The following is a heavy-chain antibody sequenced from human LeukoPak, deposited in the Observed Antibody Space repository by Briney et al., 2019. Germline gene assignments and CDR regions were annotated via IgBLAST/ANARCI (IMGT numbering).Heavy chain of an antibody. Sequence: GGSLRLSCAASGFIVSSNYMSWVRQAPGKGLEWVSVIYSGGNTNYADSVKGRFTISRDNSKNTLYLQMNSLRVEDTAVYYCARVPVAVPSMIDWGQGTLVTVSP. CDR1: GFIVSSNY. CDR2: IYSGGNT. J-gene: IGHJ4*02. V-gene: IGHV3-66*01. CDR3: ARVPVAVPSMID. D-gene: IGHD6-19*01.